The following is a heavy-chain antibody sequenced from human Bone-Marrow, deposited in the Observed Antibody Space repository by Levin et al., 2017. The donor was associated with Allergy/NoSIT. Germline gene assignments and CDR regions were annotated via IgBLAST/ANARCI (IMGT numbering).Heavy chain of an antibody. Sequence: PWASVKVSCRVSGYTLTELPIHWVRQAPGKGLEWMGGFDPEEGETIYSQKFQGRVTMTEDTSRDTSYMELSSLRGDDSAVYYCSTAGGATIRYYYFYGMDIWGQGTPVTVSS. D-gene: IGHD1-26*01. CDR1: GYTLTELP. CDR3: STAGGATIRYYYFYGMDI. V-gene: IGHV1-24*01. J-gene: IGHJ6*02. CDR2: FDPEEGET.